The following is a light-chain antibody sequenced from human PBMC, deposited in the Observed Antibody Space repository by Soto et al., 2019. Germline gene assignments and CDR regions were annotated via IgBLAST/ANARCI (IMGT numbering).Light chain of an antibody. V-gene: IGKV1-5*03. J-gene: IGKJ5*01. CDR3: QKLDSYPLT. CDR2: KAS. Sequence: DIQMTQSPSSLSASVGDRVTITCRASQSISHYLNWYQQKPGKAPRVLIYKASSLESAVPSRFSGSGSGTEFTLTISGLQPDDFASYYCQKLDSYPLTFGQGTRLEIK. CDR1: QSISHY.